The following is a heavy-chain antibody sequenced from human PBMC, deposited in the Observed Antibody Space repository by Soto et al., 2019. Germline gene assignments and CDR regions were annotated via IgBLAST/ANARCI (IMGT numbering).Heavy chain of an antibody. CDR1: GGTFSSYT. J-gene: IGHJ5*02. CDR3: ARDEDSSGWCVFDP. CDR2: IIPILGIA. V-gene: IGHV1-69*08. Sequence: QVQLVQSGAEVKKPGSSVKVSCKASGGTFSSYTVSWVRQAPGQGLEWMGRIIPILGIANYAQKFQGRVTITADKSSSTAYMELSSLRSEDTGEYYCARDEDSSGWCVFDPWGQGTLVSVSS. D-gene: IGHD6-19*01.